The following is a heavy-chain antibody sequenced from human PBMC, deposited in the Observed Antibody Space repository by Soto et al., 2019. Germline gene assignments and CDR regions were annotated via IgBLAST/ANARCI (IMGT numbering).Heavy chain of an antibody. CDR1: GGSISSGGYY. Sequence: QVQLQESGPGLVKPSQTLSLTCTVSGGSISSGGYYWSWIRQHPGKGLEWIGYIYYSGSTYYNPSLKSRVTISVDTSKNQFSLKLSSVTAADTAVYYCARDRGETSWSTDKRYYFDYWGQGTLVTVSS. CDR3: ARDRGETSWSTDKRYYFDY. J-gene: IGHJ4*02. V-gene: IGHV4-31*03. D-gene: IGHD2-2*01. CDR2: IYYSGST.